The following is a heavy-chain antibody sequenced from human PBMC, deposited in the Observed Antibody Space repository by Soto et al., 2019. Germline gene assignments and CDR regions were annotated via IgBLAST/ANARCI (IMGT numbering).Heavy chain of an antibody. J-gene: IGHJ4*02. Sequence: PSETLSLTCTVSGGSISSGGYYWSWIRQHPGKGLEWIGYIYYSGSTYYNPSLKSRVTISVDTSKNQFSLKLSSVTAADTAVYYCARHLRDDILTGYGTPDYWGQGTLVTVSS. CDR1: GGSISSGGYY. CDR2: IYYSGST. CDR3: ARHLRDDILTGYGTPDY. D-gene: IGHD3-9*01. V-gene: IGHV4-31*03.